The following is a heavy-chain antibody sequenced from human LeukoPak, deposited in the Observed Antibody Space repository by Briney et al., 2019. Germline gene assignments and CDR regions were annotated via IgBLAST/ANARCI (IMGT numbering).Heavy chain of an antibody. CDR2: IYTSGST. Sequence: SETLCLTCTVSGGSISSYYWSWIRQPPGKGLEWIGYIYTSGSTNYKPSLKSRVTISVDTSKNQFSLKLSSVTAADTAVYYCARHRLINWNDGFDPWGQGTLVTVSS. V-gene: IGHV4-4*09. J-gene: IGHJ5*02. CDR3: ARHRLINWNDGFDP. CDR1: GGSISSYY. D-gene: IGHD1-20*01.